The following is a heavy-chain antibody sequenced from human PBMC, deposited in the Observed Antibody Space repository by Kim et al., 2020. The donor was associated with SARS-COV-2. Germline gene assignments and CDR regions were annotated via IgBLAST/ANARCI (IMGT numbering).Heavy chain of an antibody. CDR3: AREGVSVWLVPYDAFDI. Sequence: GGSLRLSCAASGFTFSSYAMHWVRQAPGKGLEWVAVISYDGSNKYYADSVKGRFTISRDNSKNTLYLQMNSLRAEDTAVYYCAREGVSVWLVPYDAFDI. V-gene: IGHV3-30-3*01. J-gene: IGHJ3*02. D-gene: IGHD6-19*01. CDR1: GFTFSSYA. CDR2: ISYDGSNK.